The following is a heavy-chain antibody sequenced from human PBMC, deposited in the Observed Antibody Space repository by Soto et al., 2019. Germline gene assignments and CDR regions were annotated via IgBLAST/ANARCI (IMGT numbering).Heavy chain of an antibody. CDR1: GFTFINSA. J-gene: IGHJ3*02. CDR2: IVVGRGDT. CDR3: AADTIVEGI. V-gene: IGHV1-58*01. D-gene: IGHD2-21*01. Sequence: QMQLVQSGPEVKKPGTSVKVSCKASGFTFINSAVQWVRQARGQRLEWIGWIVVGRGDTNYAQKFQERVTITRDMSTSTAYMEMSSLRSEDTAVYYCAADTIVEGIWGKGTMVTVSS.